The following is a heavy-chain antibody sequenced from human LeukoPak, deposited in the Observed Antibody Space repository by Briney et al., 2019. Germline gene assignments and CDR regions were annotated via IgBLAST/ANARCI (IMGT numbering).Heavy chain of an antibody. D-gene: IGHD6-13*01. CDR1: GGSFSGYY. CDR3: AREIAAAGASYYYYYGMDV. V-gene: IGHV4-34*01. Sequence: SETLSLTCAVYGGSFSGYYWSWIRQPPGKGLEWIGEINHSGSTNYNTSLKSRVTISVDTSKNQFSLKLSSVTAADTAVYYCAREIAAAGASYYYYYGMDVWGKGTTVTVSS. J-gene: IGHJ6*04. CDR2: INHSGST.